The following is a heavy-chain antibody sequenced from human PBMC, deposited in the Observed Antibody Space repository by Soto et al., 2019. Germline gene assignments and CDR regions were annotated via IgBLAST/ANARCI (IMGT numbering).Heavy chain of an antibody. J-gene: IGHJ6*02. CDR3: ARDGGYGSGHLISPQEYGMDV. Sequence: PGGSLRLSCAASGFTFSSYSMNWVRQAPGKGLEWVSYISSSSSTIYYADSVKGRFTISRDNAKNSLYLQMNSLRDEDTAVYYCARDGGYGSGHLISPQEYGMDVWGQGTTVTVSS. V-gene: IGHV3-48*02. CDR1: GFTFSSYS. CDR2: ISSSSSTI. D-gene: IGHD3-10*01.